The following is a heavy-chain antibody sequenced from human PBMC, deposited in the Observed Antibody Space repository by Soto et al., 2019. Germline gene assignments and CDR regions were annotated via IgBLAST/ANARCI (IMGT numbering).Heavy chain of an antibody. Sequence: PETLSLTCTVFGGSISSLYWSWIRQPPGKGLEWIGYIYYSGSTNYNPSLKSRVTISVDTSKNQFSLKLSSVTAADTAVYYCARRYGYSFDYWGQGTLVTVSS. CDR3: ARRYGYSFDY. CDR1: GGSISSLY. J-gene: IGHJ4*02. D-gene: IGHD1-1*01. CDR2: IYYSGST. V-gene: IGHV4-59*08.